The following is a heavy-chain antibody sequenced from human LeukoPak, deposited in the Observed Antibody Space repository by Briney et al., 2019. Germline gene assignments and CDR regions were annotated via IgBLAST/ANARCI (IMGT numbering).Heavy chain of an antibody. CDR1: GDSISNYY. CDR3: ARETCSGGSCFQFDF. CDR2: IYYSGST. J-gene: IGHJ4*02. D-gene: IGHD2-15*01. V-gene: IGHV4-59*01. Sequence: SETLSLTCTVSGDSISNYYWSWIRQSPGKGLEWIGYIYYSGSTNYSPSPKSRVTISVDTSKNQFSLKLSSVTAADTAVYYCARETCSGGSCFQFDFWGQGTLVTVSS.